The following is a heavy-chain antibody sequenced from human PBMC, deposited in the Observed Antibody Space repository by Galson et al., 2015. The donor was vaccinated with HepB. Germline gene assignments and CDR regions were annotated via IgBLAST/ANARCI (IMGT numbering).Heavy chain of an antibody. CDR3: ARDRAGGPGRGNWFDP. Sequence: SLRLSCAASGFTFSSYAMHWVRQAPGKGLEWVAVISYDGSNKYYADSVKGRFTISRDNSKNTLYLQMNSLRAEDTAVYYCARDRAGGPGRGNWFDPWAREPWSPSPQ. D-gene: IGHD3-10*01. CDR1: GFTFSSYA. J-gene: IGHJ5*02. V-gene: IGHV3-30-3*01. CDR2: ISYDGSNK.